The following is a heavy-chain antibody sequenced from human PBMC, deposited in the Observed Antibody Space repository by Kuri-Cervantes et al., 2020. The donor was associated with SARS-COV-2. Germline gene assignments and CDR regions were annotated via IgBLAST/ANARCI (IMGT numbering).Heavy chain of an antibody. Sequence: GESLKISCAASGFTFSSYSMNWVRQAPGKRLEWVSSISSSSSYIYYADSVKGRFTISRDNAKNSLYLQMNSLRAEDTAVYYCASGTAMVTASYYYGMDVWGQGTTVTVSS. CDR2: ISSSSSYI. J-gene: IGHJ6*02. CDR3: ASGTAMVTASYYYGMDV. CDR1: GFTFSSYS. V-gene: IGHV3-21*01. D-gene: IGHD5-18*01.